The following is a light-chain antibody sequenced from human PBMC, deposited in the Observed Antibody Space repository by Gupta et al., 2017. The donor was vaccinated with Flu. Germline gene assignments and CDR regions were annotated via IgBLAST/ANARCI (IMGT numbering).Light chain of an antibody. V-gene: IGKV1-39*01. CDR1: QTVNNY. Sequence: GDTITITCRASQTVNNYLNWYQQKPGKAPKLLIYGASSLQSGVPSRFSGSGSGTDFTLTIRSPQPEDFATYYCQETYKAPLTFGGGTKVEIK. CDR2: GAS. J-gene: IGKJ4*01. CDR3: QETYKAPLT.